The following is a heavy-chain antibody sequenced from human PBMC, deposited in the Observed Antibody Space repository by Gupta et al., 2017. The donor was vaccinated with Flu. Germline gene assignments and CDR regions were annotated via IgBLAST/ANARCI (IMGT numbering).Heavy chain of an antibody. J-gene: IGHJ4*02. CDR3: AREGSEMIDY. V-gene: IGHV1-2*02. Sequence: VQLVQSGAEVKKPGASVKVSCKASGYTFTGYSMHWVRQAPGQGLEWMGWINPNSGGTEYAQKFQGRVTMTRDTSISTAYMELSSLRSDDTAVYYCAREGSEMIDYWGLGTLVTVSS. CDR2: INPNSGGT. D-gene: IGHD6-19*01. CDR1: GYTFTGYS.